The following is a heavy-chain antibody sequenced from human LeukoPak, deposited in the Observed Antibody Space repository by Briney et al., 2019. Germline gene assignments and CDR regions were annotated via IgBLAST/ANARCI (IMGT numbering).Heavy chain of an antibody. CDR2: IYYSGST. Sequence: SETLSLTCTVSGGSISSYYWSWVRQPPGKGLEWMWYIYYSGSTNYNPSLKSRVTISVDTSKNQFSLKLSSVTAADTAVYYCARGHSSSWPIDYWGQGTLVTVSS. CDR3: ARGHSSSWPIDY. J-gene: IGHJ4*02. V-gene: IGHV4-59*01. CDR1: GGSISSYY. D-gene: IGHD6-13*01.